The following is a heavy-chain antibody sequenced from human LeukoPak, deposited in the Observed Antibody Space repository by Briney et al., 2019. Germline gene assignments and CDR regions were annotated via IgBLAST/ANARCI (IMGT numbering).Heavy chain of an antibody. CDR3: VRLGCNDSDY. CDR2: INSDGSST. V-gene: IGHV3-74*01. CDR1: GFTFSSYW. J-gene: IGHJ4*02. Sequence: GGSLRLSCAASGFTFSSYWMHWVRQAPGKGLVWVSRINSDGSSTSYADSVKGRFTISRDNSKNTLYLQMSIPIVEDTAVYYCVRLGCNDSDYRGQGTLVTVSS. D-gene: IGHD2/OR15-2a*01.